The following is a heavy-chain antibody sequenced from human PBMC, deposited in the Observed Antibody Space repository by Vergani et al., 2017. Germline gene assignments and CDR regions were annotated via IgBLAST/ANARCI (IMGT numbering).Heavy chain of an antibody. J-gene: IGHJ4*02. V-gene: IGHV2-70*01. CDR3: ASCSSTSCYSGY. CDR1: GFSILTSEMC. Sequence: QVTLRESGPALVKPTQTLTLTCTFSGFSILTSEMCVSWIRQPPGKALEWLALIDWNDNKYFNTSLKTRLTISKDASKNQVVLTMTNMDPVDTATYYCASCSSTSCYSGYWGQGTLVTVSS. D-gene: IGHD2-2*01. CDR2: IDWNDNK.